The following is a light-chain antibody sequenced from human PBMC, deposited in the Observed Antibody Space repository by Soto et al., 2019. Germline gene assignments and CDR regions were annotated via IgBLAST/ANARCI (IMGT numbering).Light chain of an antibody. V-gene: IGLV3-1*01. CDR2: QDS. CDR1: KLGDKY. J-gene: IGLJ2*01. CDR3: QAWDSTDVV. Sequence: SYELTQPPSVSVSPGQTASITCSGDKLGDKYACWYQQKPGQSPVLVIYQDSKRPSGIPERFSGSNSGNTATLTISGTQAMDEADYYGQAWDSTDVVFGGGTKVTVL.